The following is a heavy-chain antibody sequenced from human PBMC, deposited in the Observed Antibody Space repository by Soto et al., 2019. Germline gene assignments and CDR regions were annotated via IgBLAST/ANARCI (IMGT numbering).Heavy chain of an antibody. CDR2: IVVGSGNT. CDR1: GFTFTSSA. CDR3: DASYSSGWYYYYGMDV. J-gene: IGHJ6*02. D-gene: IGHD6-19*01. V-gene: IGHV1-58*01. Sequence: QMQLVQSGPEVKKPGTSVKVSCKASGFTFTSSAVQWVRQARGQRLEWLGWIVVGSGNTNYAQKFQERVTITRDMSTSTAYMELSSLRSADTAVYYCDASYSSGWYYYYGMDVWGQGTTVTVSS.